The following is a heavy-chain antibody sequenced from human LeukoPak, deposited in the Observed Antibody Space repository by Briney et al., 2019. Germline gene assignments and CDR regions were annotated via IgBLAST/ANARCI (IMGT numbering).Heavy chain of an antibody. D-gene: IGHD6-19*01. CDR3: ARDLVGGWYMDY. V-gene: IGHV3-33*01. Sequence: GGSLRLSCAASGFTFSSYGMHWVRQAPGKGLEWVAVIWYDGSNKYFADSVKGRFTISRDNSKNTLYLQMNSLRAEDTAVYYCARDLVGGWYMDYWGQGTLVTVSS. J-gene: IGHJ4*02. CDR2: IWYDGSNK. CDR1: GFTFSSYG.